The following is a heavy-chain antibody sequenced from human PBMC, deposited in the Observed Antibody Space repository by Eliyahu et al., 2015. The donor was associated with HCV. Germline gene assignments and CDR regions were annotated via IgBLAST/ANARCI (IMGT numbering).Heavy chain of an antibody. V-gene: IGHV1-69*01. J-gene: IGHJ2*01. Sequence: IPIFGTANYAQKFQGRVTITADESTSTAYMELSSLRSEDTAVYYCARKILAPKYCGGDCYSPGYWYFDLWGRGTLVTVSS. CDR3: ARKILAPKYCGGDCYSPGYWYFDL. D-gene: IGHD2-21*02. CDR2: IPIFGTA.